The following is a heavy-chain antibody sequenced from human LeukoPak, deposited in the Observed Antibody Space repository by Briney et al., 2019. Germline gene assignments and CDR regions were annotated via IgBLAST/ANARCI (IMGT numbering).Heavy chain of an antibody. Sequence: GGSLRLSCAASGFTVSSNYMSWVRQAPGKGLEWVSVIYSGGSTYYADSVKGRFTISRDNSKNTLYLQMNSLRAEDTAVYYCARDRPIGYSGYPSYGMGVWGQGTTVTVSS. CDR2: IYSGGST. J-gene: IGHJ6*02. CDR1: GFTVSSNY. D-gene: IGHD5-12*01. CDR3: ARDRPIGYSGYPSYGMGV. V-gene: IGHV3-53*01.